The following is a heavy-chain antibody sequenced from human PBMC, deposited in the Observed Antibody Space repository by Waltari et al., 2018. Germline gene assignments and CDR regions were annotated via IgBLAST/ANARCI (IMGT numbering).Heavy chain of an antibody. CDR2: ISGYNGNT. CDR3: ARGGDFEWSAYYFDY. Sequence: QVQLVQSGTEVQKPGASVKVYCETSGYTFIYYGISWVRQAPGQGLEWMGWISGYNGNTNYAQKFQDRVTMTTDTSTATAYMELKSLRSDDTAVYYCARGGDFEWSAYYFDYWGQGTLVTVSS. J-gene: IGHJ4*02. D-gene: IGHD3-9*01. V-gene: IGHV1-18*04. CDR1: GYTFIYYG.